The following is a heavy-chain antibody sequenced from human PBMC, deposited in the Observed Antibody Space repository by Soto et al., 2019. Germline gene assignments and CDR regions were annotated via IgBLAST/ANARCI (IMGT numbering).Heavy chain of an antibody. J-gene: IGHJ6*02. V-gene: IGHV3-15*07. CDR1: GFTFSNAW. CDR3: QMDMISYYYGMDV. Sequence: GGSLRLSCAASGFTFSNAWMNWVRQAPGKGLEWVGRIKSKTDGGTTDYAAPVKGRFTISRDDSKNTLYLQMNSLKTEDTAVYYCQMDMISYYYGMDVWGQGTTVTVSS. D-gene: IGHD2-2*03. CDR2: IKSKTDGGTT.